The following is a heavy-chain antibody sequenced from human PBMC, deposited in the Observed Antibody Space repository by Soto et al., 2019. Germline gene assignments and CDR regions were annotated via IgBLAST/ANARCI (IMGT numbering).Heavy chain of an antibody. D-gene: IGHD3-10*01. V-gene: IGHV1-69*13. CDR2: SIHIFGTA. Sequence: SVQDSCQASRGTFSSYAFSWVRQPHGTGLAGMGGSIHIFGTANYAQKFQGRATITADESSSTAYMELSSLRSEDTAVYYCARDRSLLGITMVRGPSLDGYYYYYGMDVWGPGITVTVSS. CDR1: RGTFSSYA. J-gene: IGHJ6*02. CDR3: ARDRSLLGITMVRGPSLDGYYYYYGMDV.